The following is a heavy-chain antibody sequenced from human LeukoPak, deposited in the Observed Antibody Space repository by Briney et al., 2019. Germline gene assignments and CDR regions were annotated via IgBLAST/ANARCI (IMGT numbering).Heavy chain of an antibody. D-gene: IGHD3-3*01. V-gene: IGHV3-7*01. CDR2: IKQDGSEK. CDR1: GFTFSSYW. CDR3: ARGRVITIFGVVAPYYYYYGMDV. J-gene: IGHJ6*02. Sequence: GGSLRPSCAASGFTFSSYWMSWVRQAPGKGLEWVANIKQDGSEKYYVDSVKGRFTISRDNAKNSLYLQMNSLRAEDTAVYYCARGRVITIFGVVAPYYYYYGMDVWGQGTTVTVSS.